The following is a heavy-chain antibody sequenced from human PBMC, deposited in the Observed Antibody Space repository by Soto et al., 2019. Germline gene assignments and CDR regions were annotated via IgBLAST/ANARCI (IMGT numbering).Heavy chain of an antibody. V-gene: IGHV4-59*12. CDR3: VRLSRSTPRVY. CDR2: IYHSGST. CDR1: GVSISSYY. J-gene: IGHJ4*02. D-gene: IGHD6-13*01. Sequence: SETLSLSCTVSGVSISSYYWSWIRQPPGKGLEWIGCIYHSGSTNYNPSLKSRVTISVDTSKNQFSLKLSSVTAADTAVYYCVRLSRSTPRVYSGQRPLVTVFS.